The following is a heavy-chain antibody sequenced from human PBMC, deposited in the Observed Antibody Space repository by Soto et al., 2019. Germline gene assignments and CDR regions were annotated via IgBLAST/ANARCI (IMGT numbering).Heavy chain of an antibody. V-gene: IGHV1-18*01. CDR2: ISTYNSKT. CDR1: GYTFSTYP. J-gene: IGHJ4*02. D-gene: IGHD6-13*01. CDR3: ARDRVEAALGTFDQ. Sequence: ASVKVSCKTSGYTFSTYPISWVRQAPGQGLEWVGWISTYNSKTNYRQKFQGRVTITTDTSASTAYMNLRNLRSDDTAVYYCARDRVEAALGTFDQWGQGTLVTVSS.